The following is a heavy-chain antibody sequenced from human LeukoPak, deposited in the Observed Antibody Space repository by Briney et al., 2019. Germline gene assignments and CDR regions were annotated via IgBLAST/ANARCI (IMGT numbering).Heavy chain of an antibody. CDR3: ARCPYDSCGYYPLNFDY. J-gene: IGHJ4*01. D-gene: IGHD3-22*01. CDR1: GGSISSGDYY. CDR2: ICYSGST. V-gene: IGHV4-30-4*08. Sequence: PSQTLSLTCTVSGGSISSGDYYWSWIRQPPGKGLEWIGYICYSGSTYYNPSLKSRVTISVDTSKNQFSLKLSSVTAADTAVYYCARCPYDSCGYYPLNFDYWGQEPWSPSPQ.